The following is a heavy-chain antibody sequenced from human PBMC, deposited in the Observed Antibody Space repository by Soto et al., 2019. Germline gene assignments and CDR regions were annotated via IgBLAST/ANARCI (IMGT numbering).Heavy chain of an antibody. J-gene: IGHJ6*03. CDR3: ARRARPDFYYMDV. V-gene: IGHV3-64*01. Sequence: EVQLAESGGGLAQPGGSLRLSCAAAGFTLSGYAMDWVRQAPGKGLEYVSGIRINGIGTYYANSVQGRLTISRDNSKNTVYLQMGSLRTEDRDVYYCARRARPDFYYMDVWGKGPTVTVSS. CDR2: IRINGIGT. CDR1: GFTLSGYA. D-gene: IGHD6-6*01.